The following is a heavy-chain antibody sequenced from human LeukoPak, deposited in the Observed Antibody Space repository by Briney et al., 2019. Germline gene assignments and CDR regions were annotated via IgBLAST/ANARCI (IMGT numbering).Heavy chain of an antibody. V-gene: IGHV3-48*04. J-gene: IGHJ4*02. CDR2: YYIDSENK. CDR3: ARDHNYAFDN. D-gene: IGHD1-1*01. CDR1: VFPFYVYS. Sequence: GGSLRLSCRAWVFPFYVYSVHWVRKFPGEGLVGISYYYIDSENKKCRDCERGRLTISGHHAKHSLYLHMKCLRVGHTSVYYFARDHNYAFDNWGQGTLVSVSS.